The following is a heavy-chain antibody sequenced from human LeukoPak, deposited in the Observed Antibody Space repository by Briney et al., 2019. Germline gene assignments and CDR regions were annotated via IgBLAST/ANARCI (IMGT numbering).Heavy chain of an antibody. CDR3: ARNGIAAAGTMDY. CDR1: GGTFSSYA. D-gene: IGHD6-13*01. J-gene: IGHJ4*02. Sequence: ASVKVSCKASGGTFSSYAISWVRQAPGQGLEWMGGIIPIFGTANYAQKFQGRVTITADESTSTAYMELSSLRPEDTAVYYCARNGIAAAGTMDYWGQGTLVTVSS. CDR2: IIPIFGTA. V-gene: IGHV1-69*13.